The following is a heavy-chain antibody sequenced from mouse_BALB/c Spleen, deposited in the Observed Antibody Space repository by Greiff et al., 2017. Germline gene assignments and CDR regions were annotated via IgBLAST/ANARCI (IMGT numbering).Heavy chain of an antibody. CDR3: ARLDYYAMDY. CDR1: GYTFTSYT. J-gene: IGHJ4*01. CDR2: INPSSGYT. V-gene: IGHV1-4*01. Sequence: VQRVESGAELARPGASVKMSCKASGYTFTSYTMHWVKQRPGQGLEWIGYINPSSGYTNYNQKFKDKATLTADKSSSTAYMQLSSLTSEDSAVYYCARLDYYAMDYWGQGTSVTVSS.